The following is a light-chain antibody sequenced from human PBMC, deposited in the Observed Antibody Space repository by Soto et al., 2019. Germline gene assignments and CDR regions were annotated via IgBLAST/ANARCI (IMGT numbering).Light chain of an antibody. V-gene: IGKV1-39*01. CDR2: AAS. CDR1: QSISSY. Sequence: DLQMTQSPSSLSASVGDRVTITCRASQSISSYLNWYQQKLGKATKLLIYAASSLQLGLPSRFSGIGSGTDFALTISSRQPEDLATYYCLQSYSTPLTFGQGTRLEIK. J-gene: IGKJ5*01. CDR3: LQSYSTPLT.